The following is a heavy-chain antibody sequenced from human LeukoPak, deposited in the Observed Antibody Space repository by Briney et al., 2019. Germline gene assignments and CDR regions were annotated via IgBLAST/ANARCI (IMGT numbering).Heavy chain of an antibody. J-gene: IGHJ6*03. CDR2: IIPIFRTA. CDR1: GGTFSSYA. Sequence: GASVKVSCKASGGTFSSYAISWVRQDPGKGLEWMGGIIPIFRTANYAQKFQGRVTITADESTSTAYMELSSLRSEDTAVYYCARSSVKGGYAYYYYYYMDVWGKGTTVTVSS. CDR3: ARSSVKGGYAYYYYYYMDV. V-gene: IGHV1-69*13. D-gene: IGHD3-22*01.